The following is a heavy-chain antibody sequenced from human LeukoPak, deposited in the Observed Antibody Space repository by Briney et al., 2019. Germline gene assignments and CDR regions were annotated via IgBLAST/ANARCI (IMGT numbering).Heavy chain of an antibody. CDR1: GYSISSGYY. J-gene: IGHJ6*03. CDR2: IKQDGSEK. V-gene: IGHV3-7*01. CDR3: ARDETYYYYYMDV. Sequence: ETLSLTCTVSGYSISSGYYWGWIRPPPGKGLEWVANIKQDGSEKYYVDSVKGRFTISRDNAKNSLYQQMNSLRAEDTAVYYCARDETYYYYYMDVWGKGTTVTISS.